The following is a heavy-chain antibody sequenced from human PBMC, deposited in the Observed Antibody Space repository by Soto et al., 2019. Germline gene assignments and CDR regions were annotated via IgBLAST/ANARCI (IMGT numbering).Heavy chain of an antibody. CDR1: GGSISSGGYY. CDR2: IYHRGTT. CDR3: ARVRGIQVMGRFDP. D-gene: IGHD2-21*01. J-gene: IGHJ5*02. Sequence: QVQLQESGPGLVKPSQTLSLTCTVSGGSISSGGYYWSRIRQHPRKGLERNGYIYHRGTTYYNLSLKSQVTLSVYTSKNQFALKMTSVSGADTAVYYCARVRGIQVMGRFDPWGQGTLVTVSS. V-gene: IGHV4-31*01.